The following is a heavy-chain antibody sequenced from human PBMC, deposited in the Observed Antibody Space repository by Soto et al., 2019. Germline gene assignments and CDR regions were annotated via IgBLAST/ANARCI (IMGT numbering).Heavy chain of an antibody. J-gene: IGHJ4*02. CDR1: GYTFTSYA. D-gene: IGHD3-10*01. CDR2: INAGNGNT. CDR3: ARDYRYYGSGSYPGY. V-gene: IGHV1-3*01. Sequence: ASVKVACKASGYTFTSYAMHWVLQAPGQRLEWMGWINAGNGNTKYSQKFQGRVTITRDTSASTAYMELSSLRSEDTAVYYCARDYRYYGSGSYPGYWGQGTLVTVSS.